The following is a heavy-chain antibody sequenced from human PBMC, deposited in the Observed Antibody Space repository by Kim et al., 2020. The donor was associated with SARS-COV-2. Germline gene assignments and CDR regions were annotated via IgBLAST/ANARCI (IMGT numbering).Heavy chain of an antibody. V-gene: IGHV3-11*06. CDR3: ARAYNSGLDV. Sequence: SADCVKGRFTISRDNAKNSLFLEMKGLRAEDTAIYYCARAYNSGLDVWGQGTTVTVSS. D-gene: IGHD6-19*01. J-gene: IGHJ6*02.